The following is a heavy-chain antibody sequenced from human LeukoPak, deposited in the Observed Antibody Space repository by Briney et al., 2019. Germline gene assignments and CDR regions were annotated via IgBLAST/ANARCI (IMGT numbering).Heavy chain of an antibody. Sequence: GGSLRLSCAASGFTFSSYAMHWVRQAPGKGLEYVSGISTNGGSTYYADSVKGRFTISRDNSKNTLSLQMNSLRAEDTALYYCAKYTSGWVNDYWGQGTLVTVSS. D-gene: IGHD6-19*01. CDR3: AKYTSGWVNDY. CDR1: GFTFSSYA. J-gene: IGHJ4*02. CDR2: ISTNGGST. V-gene: IGHV3-64*02.